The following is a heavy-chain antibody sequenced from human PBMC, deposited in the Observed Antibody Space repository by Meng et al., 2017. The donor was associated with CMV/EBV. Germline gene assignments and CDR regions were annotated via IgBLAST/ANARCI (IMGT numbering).Heavy chain of an antibody. V-gene: IGHV4-34*01. Sequence: SETLSLTCAVYGGSFSGYYWSWIRQPPGKGLEWIGEINHSGSTNYNPFLKSRVTISVDTSKNQFSLKLSSVTAADTAVYYCARAGIQLWRHFNYWGQGTLVTVSS. CDR2: INHSGST. D-gene: IGHD5-18*01. CDR3: ARAGIQLWRHFNY. CDR1: GGSFSGYY. J-gene: IGHJ4*02.